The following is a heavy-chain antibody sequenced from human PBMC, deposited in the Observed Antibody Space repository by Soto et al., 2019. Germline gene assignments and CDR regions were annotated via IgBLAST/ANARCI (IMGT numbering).Heavy chain of an antibody. CDR2: IYYSGST. J-gene: IGHJ5*02. CDR1: GGSISSGDYY. Sequence: SETLSLTCTVSGGSISSGDYYWSWIRQPPGKGLEWIGYIYYSGSTYYNPSLKSRVTISVDTSKNQFSLKLSSVTAADTAVYYCASAGYSSSDNWFDPWGQGTLVTVS. CDR3: ASAGYSSSDNWFDP. D-gene: IGHD6-13*01. V-gene: IGHV4-30-4*01.